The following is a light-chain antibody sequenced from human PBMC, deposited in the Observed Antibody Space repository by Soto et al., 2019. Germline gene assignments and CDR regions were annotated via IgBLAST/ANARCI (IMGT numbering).Light chain of an antibody. CDR2: DAS. V-gene: IGKV3-20*01. J-gene: IGKJ5*01. CDR3: QQYYSSPRT. CDR1: QTISSGF. Sequence: EIVLTQSPGILYLSPGDRATLSCRASQTISSGFLAWYQQKVGQAPRLLIYDASNRATGVPDRFSGSGSGTDFSLTISRLEPEDFAVYHCQQYYSSPRTFGQGTRLEIK.